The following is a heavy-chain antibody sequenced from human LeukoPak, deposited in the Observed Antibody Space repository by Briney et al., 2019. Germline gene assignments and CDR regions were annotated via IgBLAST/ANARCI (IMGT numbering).Heavy chain of an antibody. CDR2: IYSGGNT. Sequence: GGSLRLSCAASGFTVSSNYMSWVRQAPGKGLEWVSVIYSGGNTYYAASVKGRFTISRDNSKNTLSLQMNSLRAEDTAVYYCARDRSYGDYRLGAFDIWGQGTMVTVSS. CDR1: GFTVSSNY. V-gene: IGHV3-53*01. D-gene: IGHD4-17*01. CDR3: ARDRSYGDYRLGAFDI. J-gene: IGHJ3*02.